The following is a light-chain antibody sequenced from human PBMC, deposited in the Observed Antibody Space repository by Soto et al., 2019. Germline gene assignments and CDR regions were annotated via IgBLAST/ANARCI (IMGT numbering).Light chain of an antibody. CDR2: WAS. J-gene: IGKJ4*01. V-gene: IGKV4-1*01. CDR1: QSVLYSSNNKNY. Sequence: DIVMTQSPDSLAVSLGERATINCKSSQSVLYSSNNKNYLAWYQQKPGQPPKLLIYWASTRESGVPDRFSGSGSGTDFTLTSSSLQAEDVAVYCCQQYYSIPFTFGGGTKVEIK. CDR3: QQYYSIPFT.